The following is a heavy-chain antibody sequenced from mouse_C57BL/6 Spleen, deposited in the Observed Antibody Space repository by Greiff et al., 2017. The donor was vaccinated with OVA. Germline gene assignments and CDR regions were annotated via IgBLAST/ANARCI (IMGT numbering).Heavy chain of an antibody. CDR1: GFTFSSYT. V-gene: IGHV5-9*01. CDR2: ISGGGGNT. D-gene: IGHD1-1*01. Sequence: EVQLKESGGGLVKPGGSLKLSCAASGFTFSSYTMSWVRQTPEKRLEWVATISGGGGNTYYPDSVKGRFTISRDNAKNTLYLQMSSLRSEDTALYDCARHPYYGPWYFDVWGTGTTVTVSS. CDR3: ARHPYYGPWYFDV. J-gene: IGHJ1*03.